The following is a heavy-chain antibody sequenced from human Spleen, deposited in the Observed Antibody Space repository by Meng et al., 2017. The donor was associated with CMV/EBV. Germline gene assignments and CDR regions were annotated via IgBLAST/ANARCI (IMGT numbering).Heavy chain of an antibody. CDR2: IKEDGSEK. J-gene: IGHJ6*02. V-gene: IGHV3-7*01. D-gene: IGHD3-3*01. CDR1: GFTFSRYW. Sequence: GESLKISCAASGFTFSRYWMTWVRQAPGKGLEWVANIKEDGSEKYYVDSVKGRFTISRDNAKNSLFLQMDSLRAVDAAVYYCARADSVSIFGGYYYGLDLWGQGTTVTVSS. CDR3: ARADSVSIFGGYYYGLDL.